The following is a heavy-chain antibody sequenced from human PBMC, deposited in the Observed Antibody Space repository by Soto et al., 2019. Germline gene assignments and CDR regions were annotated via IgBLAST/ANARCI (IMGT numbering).Heavy chain of an antibody. Sequence: QVQLQESGPGQVKPSETLFLTCTVSGGSVSSVTYYWSWIRQPAGKGLEWMGYIYRGSPNYNPSLESRATISVDTSRTQFSLMLSSVTAADTAVYYCSRDQGLGAGYFALWGRGTLVTVSS. CDR2: IYRGSP. D-gene: IGHD7-27*01. J-gene: IGHJ2*01. CDR1: GGSVSSVTYY. CDR3: SRDQGLGAGYFAL. V-gene: IGHV4-61*01.